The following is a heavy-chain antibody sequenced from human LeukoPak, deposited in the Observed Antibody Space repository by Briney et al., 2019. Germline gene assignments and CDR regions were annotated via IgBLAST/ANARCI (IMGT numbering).Heavy chain of an antibody. CDR2: ISGDGSST. Sequence: GGSLRLSCAASGFTFDDYAMHRVRQAPGKGLEWVSLISGDGSSTYYADSVKGRFTISRDNSRNSLYLQMNSLRTEDTALYYCAKGLRFLEWLPDYWGQGTLVTVSS. V-gene: IGHV3-43*02. CDR3: AKGLRFLEWLPDY. J-gene: IGHJ4*02. D-gene: IGHD3-3*01. CDR1: GFTFDDYA.